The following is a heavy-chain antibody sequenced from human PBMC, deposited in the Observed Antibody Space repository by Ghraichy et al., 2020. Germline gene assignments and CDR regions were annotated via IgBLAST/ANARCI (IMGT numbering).Heavy chain of an antibody. CDR1: GGSISTSTYY. CDR3: ARVVGSGWYERLTWFDP. V-gene: IGHV4-61*01. Sequence: SETLSLTCTVSGGSISTSTYYWSWIRQPPGKGLEWIGYIYYTGNTNYNPSLKSRVTISQDTSKNQFSLKLNSVTAADTAVYYCARVVGSGWYERLTWFDPWGQGTLVTVSS. J-gene: IGHJ5*02. CDR2: IYYTGNT. D-gene: IGHD6-19*01.